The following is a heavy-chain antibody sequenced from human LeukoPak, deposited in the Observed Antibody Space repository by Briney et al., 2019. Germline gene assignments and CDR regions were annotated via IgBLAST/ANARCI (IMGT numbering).Heavy chain of an antibody. CDR1: GGSISSISSNNYH. Sequence: TSETLSLTCIVSGGSISSISSNNYHWGWIRQPPGKGLEWIGSIYYSGSTYYNPSLKSRVTISVDTSKNQFSLKLSSVSAADTALYYCAREMGVVTAHGIDVWGQGTTVTVSS. V-gene: IGHV4-39*02. J-gene: IGHJ6*02. D-gene: IGHD4-23*01. CDR2: IYYSGST. CDR3: AREMGVVTAHGIDV.